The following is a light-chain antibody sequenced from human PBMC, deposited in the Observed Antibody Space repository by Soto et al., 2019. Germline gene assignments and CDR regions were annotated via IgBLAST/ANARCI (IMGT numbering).Light chain of an antibody. CDR3: KSYTTSTTLV. CDR1: SSDVGNYNY. CDR2: EVS. Sequence: QSALTQPASVSGSPGQSITISCNGTSSDVGNYNYVSWYQQHPGKAPKLMIYEVSNRPSGVSNRFSGSKSGNTASLTISGLQAEDEADYYCKSYTTSTTLVFGGGTKLTVL. V-gene: IGLV2-14*01. J-gene: IGLJ2*01.